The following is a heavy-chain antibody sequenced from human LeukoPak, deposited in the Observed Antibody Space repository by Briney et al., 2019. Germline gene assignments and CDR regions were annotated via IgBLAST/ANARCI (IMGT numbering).Heavy chain of an antibody. CDR2: IKYDGSEK. CDR3: TNSGWAD. CDR1: GFIFSNYW. Sequence: GGSLRLSCSASGFIFSNYWMIWVRQAPGKGLEWVANIKYDGSEKYYVDSVKGRFTISRDNAKNSVYLQMNSLRVEDTGVYYCTNSGWADWGQGALVTVSS. V-gene: IGHV3-7*01. J-gene: IGHJ4*02. D-gene: IGHD6-25*01.